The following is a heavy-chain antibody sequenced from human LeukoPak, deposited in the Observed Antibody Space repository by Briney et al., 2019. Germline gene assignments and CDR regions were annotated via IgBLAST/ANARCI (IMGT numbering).Heavy chain of an antibody. J-gene: IGHJ4*02. CDR2: IKSDGSET. D-gene: IGHD6-19*01. CDR1: GLTFSKSW. CDR3: ASGTGWLIES. V-gene: IGHV3-7*01. Sequence: GGSLRLCCAASGLTFSKSWMNWVRQAAGKGLEWIAIIKSDGSETIYVDSVKGRFTISRDNAKNSLHLQMSSLKVEDTAVYYCASGTGWLIESWGQGTQVIVSS.